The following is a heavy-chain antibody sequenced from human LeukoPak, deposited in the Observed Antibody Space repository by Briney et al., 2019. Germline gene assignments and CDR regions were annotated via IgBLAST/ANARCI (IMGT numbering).Heavy chain of an antibody. CDR2: ISERSSYI. V-gene: IGHV3-21*01. CDR3: ARSTRRQNDAFDI. CDR1: GFTFSSYS. J-gene: IGHJ3*02. Sequence: PGGSLRLSCAASGFTFSSYSVNWVRQAPGKGLEWVSSISERSSYIYYADSMKGRFTISRDNAKNSLYLQMNSLRAEDTAVYYCARSTRRQNDAFDIWGLGTVVTVSS.